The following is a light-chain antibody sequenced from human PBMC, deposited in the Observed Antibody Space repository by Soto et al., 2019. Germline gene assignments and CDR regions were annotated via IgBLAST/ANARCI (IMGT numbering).Light chain of an antibody. CDR2: SAS. CDR3: LQLNRYPLT. CDR1: QDIRNY. Sequence: QMTQCQSSLSSSVGDRVTITCRASQDIRNYLGWYQQKPGKAPKLLIYSASTLQSGVPSRFSGSGGGSWTEFSLTIRALQPDDFTTYYCLQLNRYPLTFGG. V-gene: IGKV1-17*01. J-gene: IGKJ4*01.